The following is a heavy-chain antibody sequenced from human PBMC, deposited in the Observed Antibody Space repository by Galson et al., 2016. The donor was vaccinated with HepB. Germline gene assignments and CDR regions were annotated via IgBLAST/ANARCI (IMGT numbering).Heavy chain of an antibody. CDR1: GFTFDDYA. V-gene: IGHV3-9*01. CDR2: IDWNSGSI. J-gene: IGHJ4*02. Sequence: SLRLSCAASGFTFDDYAMHWVRQAPGKGLEWVSGIDWNSGSICYADSVKGRFTISRDNAKNSLYLQMNSLRAEDTALYYCAKAVAYGYVYYFDYWGQGTLVTVSS. CDR3: AKAVAYGYVYYFDY. D-gene: IGHD5-18*01.